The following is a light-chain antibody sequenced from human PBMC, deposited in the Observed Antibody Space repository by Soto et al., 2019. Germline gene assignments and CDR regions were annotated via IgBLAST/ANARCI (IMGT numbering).Light chain of an antibody. CDR1: QNISSW. J-gene: IGKJ5*01. CDR2: DAS. CDR3: QHYDNLPIN. V-gene: IGKV1-5*01. Sequence: DIQLTQSPSALSSSLGDIVTITCRAGQNISSWLAWYQQKAGKAPKSPIYDASSLESGGPARMSGSGSGTEFTLTISSLQPDDFATYYCQHYDNLPINFGQGTRLEIK.